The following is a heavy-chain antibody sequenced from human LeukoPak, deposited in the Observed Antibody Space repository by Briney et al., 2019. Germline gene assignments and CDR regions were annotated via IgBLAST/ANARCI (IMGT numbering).Heavy chain of an antibody. CDR1: GFTFSRYG. D-gene: IGHD6-19*01. CDR2: ISSSSSYI. Sequence: PGGSLRLSCAASGFTFSRYGMSWVRQAPGKGLEWVSSISSSSSYIYYADSVKGRFTISRDNAKNSLYLQMNGLRAEDTAVYYCASMIAVAGSDAFDIWGQGTMVTVSS. J-gene: IGHJ3*02. CDR3: ASMIAVAGSDAFDI. V-gene: IGHV3-21*01.